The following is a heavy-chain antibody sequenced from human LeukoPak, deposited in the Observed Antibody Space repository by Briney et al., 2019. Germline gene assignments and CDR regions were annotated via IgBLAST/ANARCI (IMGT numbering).Heavy chain of an antibody. J-gene: IGHJ4*02. CDR3: ASLGRVSSSSFDY. CDR2: INPNSGGT. CDR1: GYTFTGYF. Sequence: ASVKVSCKAPGYTFTGYFMHWVRQAPGQGLEWMGWINPNSGGTNYAQKFQGRVTMTRDTSISTAYMELSRLRSDDTAVYYCASLGRVSSSSFDYWGQGTLVTVSS. D-gene: IGHD6-6*01. V-gene: IGHV1-2*02.